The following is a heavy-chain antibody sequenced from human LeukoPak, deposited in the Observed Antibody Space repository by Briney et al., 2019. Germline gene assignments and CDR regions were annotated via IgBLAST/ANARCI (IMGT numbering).Heavy chain of an antibody. CDR2: ISSFVGST. V-gene: IGHV3-23*01. D-gene: IGHD3-22*01. CDR1: GFTFSNFA. J-gene: IGHJ4*02. CDR3: AKQPRSSSYY. Sequence: PGASLRLSCVASGFTFSNFAMSWVRQVPGKGLEWVSTISSFVGSTYYADSVKGRFTISGDNSKNTVYLQMNSLRDEDTAIYYCAKQPRSSSYYWGQGTLVTVSS.